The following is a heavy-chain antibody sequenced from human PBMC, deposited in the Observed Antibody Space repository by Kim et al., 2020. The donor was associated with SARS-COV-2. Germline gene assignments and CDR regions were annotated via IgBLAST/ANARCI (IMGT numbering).Heavy chain of an antibody. CDR3: ARSPLRSSSTSSYYMDD. D-gene: IGHD2-2*01. Sequence: GSLRLSCAASGFTFSSYGMHWVRQAPGKGLEWVAAIWNDGSNEYYADSVKGRFSISRDNSKKTMDVQMNSLRAEDTAVYYCARSPLRSSSTSSYYMDDWGKGTTVTVSS. V-gene: IGHV3-33*01. CDR1: GFTFSSYG. J-gene: IGHJ6*03. CDR2: IWNDGSNE.